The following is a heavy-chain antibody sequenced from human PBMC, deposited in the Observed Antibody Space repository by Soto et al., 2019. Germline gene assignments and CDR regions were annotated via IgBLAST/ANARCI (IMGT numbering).Heavy chain of an antibody. D-gene: IGHD1-1*01. CDR2: ISYDGSNK. J-gene: IGHJ4*02. Sequence: QVQLVESGGGVVQPGRSLRLSCAASGFTFSSYAMHWVRQAPGNGLEWVAVISYDGSNKYYADSVKGRFTISRDNSKNTLYLQMNSLRAEDTAVYYCARDLGTTRDFDYWGQGTLVIVSS. CDR1: GFTFSSYA. V-gene: IGHV3-30-3*01. CDR3: ARDLGTTRDFDY.